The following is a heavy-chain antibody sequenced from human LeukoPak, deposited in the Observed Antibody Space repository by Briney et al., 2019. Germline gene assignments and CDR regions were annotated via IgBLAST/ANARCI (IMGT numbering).Heavy chain of an antibody. CDR3: ARSLQLWSSFDY. D-gene: IGHD5-18*01. CDR2: IYYSGST. J-gene: IGHJ4*02. CDR1: GGSISSGGYY. Sequence: SETLSLTCTVSGGSISSGGYYWSWIRQHPGTGLEWSGYIYYSGSTYYNPSLKSRVTISVDTSKNQFSLKLSSVTAADTAVYYCARSLQLWSSFDYWGQGSLVTVSS. V-gene: IGHV4-31*03.